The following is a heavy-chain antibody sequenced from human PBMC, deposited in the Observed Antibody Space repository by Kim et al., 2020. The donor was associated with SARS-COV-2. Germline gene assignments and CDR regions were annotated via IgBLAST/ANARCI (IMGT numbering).Heavy chain of an antibody. CDR3: ARVILESSADAFDI. Sequence: TPSLKRRVTISVDTSKNQFSLKLSSVTAADTAVYYCARVILESSADAFDIWGQGTMVTVSS. J-gene: IGHJ3*02. D-gene: IGHD6-25*01. V-gene: IGHV4-30-2*05.